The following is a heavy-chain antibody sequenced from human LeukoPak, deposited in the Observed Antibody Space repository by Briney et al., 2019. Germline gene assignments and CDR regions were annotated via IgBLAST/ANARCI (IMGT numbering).Heavy chain of an antibody. D-gene: IGHD3-10*01. CDR1: GFTFSSSG. CDR3: AKSGVYYGSGRDWYFDL. J-gene: IGHJ2*01. Sequence: GGSLRLSCAASGFTFSSSGMHWVRQAPGKGLEWVAFIRYGGSHKYYADSVKGRFTISRDNSKNTLYLQMNSLRAEDTAVYYCAKSGVYYGSGRDWYFDLWGRGTLVTVSS. CDR2: IRYGGSHK. V-gene: IGHV3-30*02.